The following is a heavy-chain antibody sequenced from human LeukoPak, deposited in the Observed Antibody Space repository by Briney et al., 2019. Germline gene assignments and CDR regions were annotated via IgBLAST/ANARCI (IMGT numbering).Heavy chain of an antibody. V-gene: IGHV3-23*01. Sequence: GGSLRLSCAASGFTFSSYAMSWVRQAPGKGLEWVSAISGSSGTTYYADSAQGRFTISRDKSKNMLYLQMNSLRAEDTAVYYCAKGMGYASGSSYSYYYYMDVWGKGTTVTISS. CDR2: ISGSSGTT. CDR1: GFTFSSYA. D-gene: IGHD3-10*01. CDR3: AKGMGYASGSSYSYYYYMDV. J-gene: IGHJ6*03.